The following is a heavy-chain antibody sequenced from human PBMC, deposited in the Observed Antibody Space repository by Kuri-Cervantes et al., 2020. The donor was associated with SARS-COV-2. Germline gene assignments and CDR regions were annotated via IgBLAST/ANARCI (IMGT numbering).Heavy chain of an antibody. V-gene: IGHV4-39*01. CDR3: ARGPTTVVVPGRGYYYKDV. CDR1: GGSISSSSYY. CDR2: IYYSGST. J-gene: IGHJ6*03. Sequence: GSLRLSCTVSGGSISSSSYYWGWIRQPPGKGLEWIGSIYYSGSTYYNPSLKSRVTISVDTSENQFSLKLSSVTAADTAVYYCARGPTTVVVPGRGYYYKDVWARGTTVTVSS. D-gene: IGHD2-2*01.